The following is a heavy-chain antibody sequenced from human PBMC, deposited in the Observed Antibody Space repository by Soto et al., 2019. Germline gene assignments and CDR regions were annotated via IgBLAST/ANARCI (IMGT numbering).Heavy chain of an antibody. CDR1: GGAMSSAGYS. Sequence: QVQLQEAGPGLVKPSQTLSLTCSVSGGAMSSAGYSWSWLRQHPGKGLEWIGHIYYSGTAYHSPSLKSRVAISVDTSRNQFSLNLSSVTAADTAVYYCARIRSGNHPDNWGQGTLVTVSS. V-gene: IGHV4-31*03. J-gene: IGHJ4*02. D-gene: IGHD4-4*01. CDR3: ARIRSGNHPDN. CDR2: IYYSGTA.